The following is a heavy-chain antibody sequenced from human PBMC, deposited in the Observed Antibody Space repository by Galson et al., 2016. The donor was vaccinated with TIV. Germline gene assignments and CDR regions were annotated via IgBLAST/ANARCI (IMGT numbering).Heavy chain of an antibody. J-gene: IGHJ3*02. CDR1: GGSMSSYY. Sequence: SETLSLTCTVSGGSMSSYYWSWIRQPPGKGLEWIGYIYYSGRTTYNPSLKSRVPISVDTSKNQFSLKLTSVTAADTAVYYCARADTTHFSVTSGYYYGDAFDIWGQGTMVTVSS. CDR3: ARADTTHFSVTSGYYYGDAFDI. CDR2: IYYSGRT. V-gene: IGHV4-59*01. D-gene: IGHD3-22*01.